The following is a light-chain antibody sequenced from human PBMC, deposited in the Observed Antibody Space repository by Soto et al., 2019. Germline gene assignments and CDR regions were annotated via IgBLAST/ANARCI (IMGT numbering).Light chain of an antibody. CDR3: EKFTTGTFT. V-gene: IGKV1-27*01. J-gene: IGKJ5*01. CDR1: QDISVY. CDR2: SAP. Sequence: DIQMTQSPSSLSASVGDRVTITCPASQDISVYLAWYQQKPGKVPNLLIYSAPTLQAGGPARFSATGSGTGFTRTISSLQPEDVAPYFCEKFTTGTFTIGQGTRLE.